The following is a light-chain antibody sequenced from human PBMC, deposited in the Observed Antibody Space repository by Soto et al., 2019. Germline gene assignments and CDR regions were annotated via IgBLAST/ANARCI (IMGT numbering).Light chain of an antibody. V-gene: IGKV1-39*01. Sequence: DIQMTQSPSSLSASVGDRVTITCRASQSISSYLNWYQQKPGKAHKLLIYAASSLQSGVPSRFSGSGSGTDFTLTISSLQPEDFATYYCQQSYSTPHMWTFGQGTKVEIK. CDR1: QSISSY. CDR3: QQSYSTPHMWT. J-gene: IGKJ1*01. CDR2: AAS.